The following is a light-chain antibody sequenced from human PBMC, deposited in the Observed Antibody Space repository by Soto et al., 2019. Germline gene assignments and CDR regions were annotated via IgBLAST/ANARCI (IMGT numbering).Light chain of an antibody. V-gene: IGKV3D-15*01. Sequence: EIVMTQSPASLSVSPGERATLSCRASESISIGLAWYRQTPGQPTRLLIYGASTRATGTPPRFSGSGSGTEFTLTTSSLQSEDFALYYCQQYNKWPLITFGQGTRLEIK. CDR2: GAS. CDR1: ESISIG. CDR3: QQYNKWPLIT. J-gene: IGKJ5*01.